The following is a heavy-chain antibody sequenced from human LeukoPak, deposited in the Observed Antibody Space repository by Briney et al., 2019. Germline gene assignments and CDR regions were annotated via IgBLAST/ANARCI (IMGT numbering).Heavy chain of an antibody. CDR1: GFTFSSYG. Sequence: GGSLRLSCAASGFTFSSYGMHWVRQAPGKGLEWVAFIRYDGSNKYYADPVKGRFTISRDNSKNTLYLQMNSLRAEDTAVYYCAKDQLWFGELYSAFDIWGQGTMVTVSS. D-gene: IGHD3-10*01. V-gene: IGHV3-30*02. CDR2: IRYDGSNK. J-gene: IGHJ3*02. CDR3: AKDQLWFGELYSAFDI.